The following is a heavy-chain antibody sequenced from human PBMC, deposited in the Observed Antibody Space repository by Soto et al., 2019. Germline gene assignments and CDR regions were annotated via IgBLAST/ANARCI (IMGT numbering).Heavy chain of an antibody. CDR1: GYTFTDYG. CDR2: VNTYKGNT. D-gene: IGHD3-16*01. Sequence: QVQLVQSGAEVKKPGASVKVSCKASGYTFTDYGFTWVRQAPGQGLEWMGWVNTYKGNTNYAQNFQGRVTMTTDTSTNPAYMELRGLRSDHTALYYCARERGNYKYFDYWGQGTRVAVSS. V-gene: IGHV1-18*01. CDR3: ARERGNYKYFDY. J-gene: IGHJ4*02.